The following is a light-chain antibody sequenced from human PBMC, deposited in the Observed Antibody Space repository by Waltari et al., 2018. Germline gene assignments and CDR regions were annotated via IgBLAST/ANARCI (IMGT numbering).Light chain of an antibody. V-gene: IGLV3-25*03. CDR1: ALSNQL. Sequence: SSELTQPPSASVSPGQTARITCSGDALSNQLGYWYQQKPGQAPVLVIYKDNERASGIPERFSGSSSGTTVTFTIRAVQAEDEADYSCQSANSRGTALLFGGGTKLTV. CDR2: KDN. CDR3: QSANSRGTALL. J-gene: IGLJ3*02.